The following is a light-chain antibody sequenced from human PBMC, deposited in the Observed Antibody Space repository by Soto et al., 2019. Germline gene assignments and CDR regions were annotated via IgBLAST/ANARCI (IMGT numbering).Light chain of an antibody. J-gene: IGKJ2*01. CDR3: QQSYSTPYT. CDR2: AAS. V-gene: IGKV1-9*01. CDR1: QDIAIY. Sequence: IQLTQSPSSLSASVGDRFTITCRASQDIAIYLAWYQQKPGEAPKLLIYAASTLYGGVPSRFSGSGSGTDFALTITSLQAEDFATYYCQQSYSTPYTFGQGTKVDIK.